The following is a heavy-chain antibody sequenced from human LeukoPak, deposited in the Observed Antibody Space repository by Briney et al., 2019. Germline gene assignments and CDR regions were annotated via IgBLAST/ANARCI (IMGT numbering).Heavy chain of an antibody. CDR2: IYYSGST. V-gene: IGHV4-31*03. CDR3: ARTSPRYSSSWYLDY. Sequence: SETLSLTCTVSGGSISSGGYYWSWIRQHPGKGLGWIGYIYYSGSTYYNPSLKSRVTISVDTSKNQFSLKLSSVTAADTAVYYCARTSPRYSSSWYLDYWGQGTLVTVSS. D-gene: IGHD6-13*01. J-gene: IGHJ4*02. CDR1: GGSISSGGYY.